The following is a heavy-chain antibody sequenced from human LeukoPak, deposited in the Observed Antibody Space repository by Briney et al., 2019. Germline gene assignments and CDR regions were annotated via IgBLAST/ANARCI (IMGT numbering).Heavy chain of an antibody. CDR1: GFTFSSYS. V-gene: IGHV3-48*01. CDR3: ARDSPYYCDSSGSRVIDY. D-gene: IGHD3-22*01. CDR2: ISSSSSTI. J-gene: IGHJ4*02. Sequence: GGSLRLSCAASGFTFSSYSMNWVRQAPGKGLEWVSYISSSSSTIYYADSVKGRFTISRDNAKNSLYLQMNSLRAEDTAVYYCARDSPYYCDSSGSRVIDYWGQGTLVTVSS.